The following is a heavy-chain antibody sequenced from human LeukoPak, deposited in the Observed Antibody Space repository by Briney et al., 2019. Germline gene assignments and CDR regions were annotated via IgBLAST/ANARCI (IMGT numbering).Heavy chain of an antibody. Sequence: ASVKVSCKASGGTLSSYAISWVRQAPGQGLEWMGGIIPIFGTANYAQKFQGRVTITADKSTSTAYMELSSLRSEDTAVYYCARNTDSSSSGYYYYYYMDVWGKGTTVTVSS. CDR1: GGTLSSYA. J-gene: IGHJ6*03. CDR3: ARNTDSSSSGYYYYYYMDV. V-gene: IGHV1-69*06. CDR2: IIPIFGTA. D-gene: IGHD6-6*01.